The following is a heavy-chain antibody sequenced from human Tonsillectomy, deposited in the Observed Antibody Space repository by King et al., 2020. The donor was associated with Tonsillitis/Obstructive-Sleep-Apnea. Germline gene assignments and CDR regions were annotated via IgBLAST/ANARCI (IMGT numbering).Heavy chain of an antibody. CDR1: GFTFTNAW. CDR3: TAGPY. Sequence: VQLVESGGGLVNPGESLRLSCAASGFTFTNAWMNWVRQAPGRGLEWFGRAKSKTEGGAIHYAAPVKGRFTISRDDLRDMVYLQMNSLKTEDTAVYYCTAGPYWGQGTLVTVSS. CDR2: AKSKTEGGAI. V-gene: IGHV3-15*01. J-gene: IGHJ4*02.